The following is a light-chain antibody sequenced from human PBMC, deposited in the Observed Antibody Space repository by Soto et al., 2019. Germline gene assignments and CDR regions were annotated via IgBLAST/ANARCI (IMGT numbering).Light chain of an antibody. Sequence: EIVLTQSPGTLSLSPGERATLSCRASQSVSSSYLACYQKKPGQAPRLLIYSSSTRATGIPDRFSGSGGCTDFTLTISRLEPEDFAVYYCQEYGSSICTFGPGTKVEI. V-gene: IGKV3-20*01. CDR1: QSVSSSY. CDR3: QEYGSSICT. CDR2: SSS. J-gene: IGKJ3*01.